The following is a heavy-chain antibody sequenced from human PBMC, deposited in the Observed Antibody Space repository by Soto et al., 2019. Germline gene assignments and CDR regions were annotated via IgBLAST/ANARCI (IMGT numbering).Heavy chain of an antibody. CDR1: GFTFSSYA. Sequence: PGGSLRLSCAASGFTFSSYAMSWVRQAPGKGLECVSSISGGGGSTYYADSVKGRFTISRDNSKNTLYLQMNSLRADDTAVYYCAKDESTDFYESGDYWGQGILVTVSS. CDR3: AKDESTDFYESGDY. D-gene: IGHD3-22*01. J-gene: IGHJ4*02. V-gene: IGHV3-23*01. CDR2: ISGGGGST.